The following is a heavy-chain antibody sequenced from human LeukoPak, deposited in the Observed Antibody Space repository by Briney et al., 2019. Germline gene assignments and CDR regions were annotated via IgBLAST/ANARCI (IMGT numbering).Heavy chain of an antibody. D-gene: IGHD3-22*01. CDR2: IRGRGGGT. CDR3: AKRGVVIRVILVGFHKEAYYFDS. CDR1: GITVSNYG. J-gene: IGHJ4*02. Sequence: GGSLRLSCAVSGITVSNYGMSGVRQPPGRGREGVAGIRGRGGGTNYADSVKGRFTISRDNFKNTLYLQMNSLRAEDTAVYFCAKRGVVIRVILVGFHKEAYYFDSWGQGALVTVSS. V-gene: IGHV3-23*01.